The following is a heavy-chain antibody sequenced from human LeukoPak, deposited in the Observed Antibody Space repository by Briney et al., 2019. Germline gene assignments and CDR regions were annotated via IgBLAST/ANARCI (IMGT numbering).Heavy chain of an antibody. CDR3: ARERYYYYGMDV. J-gene: IGHJ6*02. CDR2: ISGYNGNT. CDR1: GYTFTSYA. V-gene: IGHV1-18*01. Sequence: ASVKVSCKASGYTFTSYAISWVRQAPGQGLEWMGWISGYNGNTKYAQKVQGRVTMTTDTSTSTAYMELRSLRSDDTAVYYCARERYYYYGMDVWGQGTTVTVSS.